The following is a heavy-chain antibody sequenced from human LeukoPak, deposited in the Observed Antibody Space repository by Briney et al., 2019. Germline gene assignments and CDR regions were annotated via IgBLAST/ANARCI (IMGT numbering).Heavy chain of an antibody. V-gene: IGHV3-30*04. CDR3: ARDYGSRLTKGYYLDY. D-gene: IGHD3-10*01. CDR2: ISYDGSNQ. Sequence: GGSLRLSCAASGLTFGSYAIHWVRQDPGKGLEWLGIISYDGSNQDYADSVKGRFTISRDNSKNTLYLQMNSLRGEDTAVYYCARDYGSRLTKGYYLDYWGQGTLVTVSS. J-gene: IGHJ4*02. CDR1: GLTFGSYA.